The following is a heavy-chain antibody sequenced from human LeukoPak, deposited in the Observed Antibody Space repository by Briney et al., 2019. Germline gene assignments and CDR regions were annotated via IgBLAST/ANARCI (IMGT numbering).Heavy chain of an antibody. CDR1: GGSISSYY. CDR2: IYYSGST. Sequence: KPSETLSLTCTVSGGSISSYYWSWIRQPPGKGLEWIGYIYYSGSTNYNPSLKSRVTISVDTSKNQFTLKLSSVTAADTAVYYCARDRGFYSNRESAYYMDVWGKGTTVTVSS. D-gene: IGHD4-11*01. CDR3: ARDRGFYSNRESAYYMDV. V-gene: IGHV4-59*01. J-gene: IGHJ6*03.